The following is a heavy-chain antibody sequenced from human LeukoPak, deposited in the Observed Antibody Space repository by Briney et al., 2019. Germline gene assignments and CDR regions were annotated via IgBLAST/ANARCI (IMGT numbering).Heavy chain of an antibody. CDR2: IYYSGST. CDR1: GGSISSFY. J-gene: IGHJ4*02. CDR3: ARREYSSTSNFDY. Sequence: SETLSLTCNVSGGSISSFYWGWIRQPPGKGLGWIGTIYYSGSTYYNPSLKSRVIISVDTSKNQFSLKLSSVTAADTAVYYCARREYSSTSNFDYWGQGTQVTVSS. V-gene: IGHV4-39*01. D-gene: IGHD6-6*01.